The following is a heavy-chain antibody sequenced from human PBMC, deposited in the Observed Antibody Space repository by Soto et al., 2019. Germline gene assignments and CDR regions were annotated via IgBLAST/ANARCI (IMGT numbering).Heavy chain of an antibody. Sequence: GGSLRLSCAASGFTFTNYAMSWVRQAPGKGPEWISAISGSCDSTYYLGSVKGRFTISRENAKNSLYLQMNSLRAEDTAIYYCVRDPSGHGMDVWGQGTTVTVSS. V-gene: IGHV3-23*01. CDR2: ISGSCDST. J-gene: IGHJ6*02. CDR1: GFTFTNYA. D-gene: IGHD1-26*01. CDR3: VRDPSGHGMDV.